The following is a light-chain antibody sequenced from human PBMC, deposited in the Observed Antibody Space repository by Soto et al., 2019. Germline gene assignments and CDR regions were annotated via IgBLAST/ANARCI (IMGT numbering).Light chain of an antibody. Sequence: DIQLTQSPSFLSASVGDRVTITCRASQGISSYLAWYQQKPGKAPKLLIYAASTLQSGVPSRFSGSGSGTDFTLTISSLQPEDFATYYCQQSYRTPQTFGQGTKAAI. CDR3: QQSYRTPQT. CDR1: QGISSY. V-gene: IGKV1-39*01. J-gene: IGKJ1*01. CDR2: AAS.